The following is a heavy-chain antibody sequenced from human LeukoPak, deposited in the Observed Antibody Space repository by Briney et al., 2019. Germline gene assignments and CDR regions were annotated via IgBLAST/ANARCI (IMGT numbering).Heavy chain of an antibody. CDR3: ATDRWGSYLRDAFDI. V-gene: IGHV1-69-2*01. J-gene: IGHJ3*02. CDR2: VDPEDGET. D-gene: IGHD1-26*01. CDR1: GYTFTSYY. Sequence: ASVKVSCKASGYTFTSYYMHWVQQAPGKGLEWMGLVDPEDGETIYAEKFQGRVTITADTSTDTAYMELSSLRSEDTAVYYCATDRWGSYLRDAFDIWGQGTMVTVSS.